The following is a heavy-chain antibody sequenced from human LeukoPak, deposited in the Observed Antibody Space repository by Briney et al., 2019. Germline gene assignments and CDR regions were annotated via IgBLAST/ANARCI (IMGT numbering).Heavy chain of an antibody. V-gene: IGHV3-21*01. J-gene: IGHJ4*02. CDR2: ISSSSSYI. D-gene: IGHD6-19*01. Sequence: GGSLRLSCAASGFTFSSYSMNWVRQAPGKGLEWVSSISSSSSYIYYADSVKGRFTISRDNAKNSLYLQMNSLRAEDTAVYYCARARKYSSGWYTGEGVIDYWGQGTLVTVSS. CDR1: GFTFSSYS. CDR3: ARARKYSSGWYTGEGVIDY.